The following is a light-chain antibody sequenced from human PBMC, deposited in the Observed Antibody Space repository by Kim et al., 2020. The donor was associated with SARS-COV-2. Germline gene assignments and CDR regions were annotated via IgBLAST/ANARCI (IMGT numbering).Light chain of an antibody. CDR1: QSISAW. CDR2: HAS. Sequence: QVTQSPSTLSASVGDRVTITCRASQSISAWLAWYQQKPGKAPKLLIYHASSLQSGVPSRFGGSGYGTEFTLTINNLQPDDSATYYCQHLGTFGLGTKVEIK. V-gene: IGKV1-5*01. J-gene: IGKJ1*01. CDR3: QHLGT.